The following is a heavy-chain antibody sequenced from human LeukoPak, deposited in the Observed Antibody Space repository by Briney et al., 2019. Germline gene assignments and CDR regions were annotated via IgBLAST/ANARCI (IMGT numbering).Heavy chain of an antibody. J-gene: IGHJ3*02. D-gene: IGHD6-19*01. CDR1: GGSISSSSYY. CDR3: ASGWWLGPFDI. CDR2: IYYSGST. Sequence: SETLSLTCTVSGGSISSSSYYWGWIRQPPGKGLEWIGSIYYSGSTYYNPSLKSRVTISVDTSKNQFSLKLSSVTAADTAVYYCASGWWLGPFDIWGQGTMVTVSS. V-gene: IGHV4-39*07.